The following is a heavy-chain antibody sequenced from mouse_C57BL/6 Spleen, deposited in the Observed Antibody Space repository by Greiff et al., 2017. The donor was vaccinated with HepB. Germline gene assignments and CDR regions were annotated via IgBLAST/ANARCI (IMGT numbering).Heavy chain of an antibody. CDR2: IYPSDSET. V-gene: IGHV1-61*01. J-gene: IGHJ3*01. CDR1: GYTFTSYW. CDR3: ARKRQGAQALAY. D-gene: IGHD3-2*02. Sequence: QVQLQQPGAELVRPGSSVKLSCKASGYTFTSYWMDWVKQRPGQGLEWIGNIYPSDSETHYNQKFKDKATLTVDKSSSTAYMQLSSLTAEDSAVYYCARKRQGAQALAYWGQGTLVTVSA.